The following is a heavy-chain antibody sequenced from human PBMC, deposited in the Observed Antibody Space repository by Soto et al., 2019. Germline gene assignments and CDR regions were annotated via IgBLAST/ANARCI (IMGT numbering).Heavy chain of an antibody. CDR1: GYTFTGYY. J-gene: IGHJ6*02. CDR2: INPNSGGT. CDR3: ARVWDYDSSGYYNGYGMDV. Sequence: ASGKVSCKASGYTFTGYYLHWVRRAPGQGLEWMGWINPNSGGTNYAQKFQGWVTMTRDTSISTAYMELNRLRSDDTAVYYCARVWDYDSSGYYNGYGMDVWGQGTTVTVSS. V-gene: IGHV1-2*04. D-gene: IGHD3-22*01.